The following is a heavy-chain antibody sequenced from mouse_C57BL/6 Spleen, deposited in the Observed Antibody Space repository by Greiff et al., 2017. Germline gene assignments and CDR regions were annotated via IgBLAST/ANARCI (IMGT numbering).Heavy chain of an antibody. D-gene: IGHD2-12*01. J-gene: IGHJ2*01. CDR1: GYTFTDYY. CDR3: ARWGLLSFDY. Sequence: VQLQQSGPELVKPGASVKISCKASGYTFTDYYMNWVKQSHGKSLEWIGDINPYNGGSSYNQKFKGKATLTVDKSSRTAYMELRSLTSEESAVYYCARWGLLSFDYGGQGTTLTVSS. CDR2: INPYNGGS. V-gene: IGHV1-26*01.